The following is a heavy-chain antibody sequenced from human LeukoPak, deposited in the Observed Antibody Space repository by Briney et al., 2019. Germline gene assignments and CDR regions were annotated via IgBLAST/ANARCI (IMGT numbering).Heavy chain of an antibody. J-gene: IGHJ6*03. CDR3: TKGNGNYYYYMDV. D-gene: IGHD2-8*01. V-gene: IGHV3-33*06. CDR1: GFTFSSYG. CDR2: IWYDGNNK. Sequence: GGSLRLSCAASGFTFSSYGMHWVRQAPGKGLEWLAVIWYDGNNKDYADSVKGRFTISRDNSKNTLYLQMDSLRVEDTAVYYCTKGNGNYYYYMDVWGKGTTVTVSS.